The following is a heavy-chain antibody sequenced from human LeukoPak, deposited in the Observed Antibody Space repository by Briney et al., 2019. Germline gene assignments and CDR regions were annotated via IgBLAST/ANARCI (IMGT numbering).Heavy chain of an antibody. V-gene: IGHV3-23*01. CDR1: GFTFSSYA. D-gene: IGHD1-26*01. J-gene: IGHJ4*02. Sequence: GGSLRLSRAASGFTFSSYAMSWVRQAPGKGLEWVSAISGSGGSTYYADSVKGRFTISRDNPKNTLYLQMNSLRAEDTAVYYCAKDRLLVGATHFDYWGQGTLVTVSS. CDR3: AKDRLLVGATHFDY. CDR2: ISGSGGST.